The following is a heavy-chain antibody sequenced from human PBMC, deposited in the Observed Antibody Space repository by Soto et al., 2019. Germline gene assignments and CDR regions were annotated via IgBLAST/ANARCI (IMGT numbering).Heavy chain of an antibody. D-gene: IGHD3-10*01. CDR2: IYYSGST. CDR1: GGSISSSSYY. CDR3: ARLFSQVLWFGEIGGMDV. Sequence: SETLSLTCTVSGGSISSSSYYWGWIRQPPGKGLEWIGSIYYSGSTYYNPSLKSRVTISVDTSKNQFSLKLSSVTAADTAVYYCARLFSQVLWFGEIGGMDVWGQGTTVTVSS. J-gene: IGHJ6*02. V-gene: IGHV4-39*01.